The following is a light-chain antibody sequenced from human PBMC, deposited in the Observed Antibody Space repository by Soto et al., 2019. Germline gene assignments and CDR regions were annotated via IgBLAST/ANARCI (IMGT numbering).Light chain of an antibody. CDR3: CSYVGCHVI. Sequence: QSALTQPASVSGSPGQSITISCTRTSSDVGSYNLVSWFQQHPDKAPKLLLYDGSKRPSGVSTRFSGSKSGNTAPLTISGLQAEDEGDYYCCSYVGCHVIFGGGTKLTVL. V-gene: IGLV2-23*01. CDR1: SSDVGSYNL. J-gene: IGLJ2*01. CDR2: DGS.